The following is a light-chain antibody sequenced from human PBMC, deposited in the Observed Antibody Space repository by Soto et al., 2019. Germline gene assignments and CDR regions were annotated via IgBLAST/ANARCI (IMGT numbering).Light chain of an antibody. CDR3: AAWDDSLNGYV. CDR2: NNN. V-gene: IGLV1-44*01. Sequence: QSVLTQPPSASGTPGQRVTISCSGGSSNIGTNAVNWYQQLPGTAPKLLIYNNNQRPSGVPDRFSGSKSGTSASLAISGPQSEDEADYYCAAWDDSLNGYVFGTGTKVT. CDR1: SSNIGTNA. J-gene: IGLJ1*01.